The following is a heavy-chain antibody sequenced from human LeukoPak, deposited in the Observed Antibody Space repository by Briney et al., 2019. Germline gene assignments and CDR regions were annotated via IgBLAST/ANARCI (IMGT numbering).Heavy chain of an antibody. J-gene: IGHJ4*02. D-gene: IGHD4-17*01. Sequence: ASVKVSCKASGYTFTSYGISGVRQAPGQGREWMGWISAYNGNTNYAQKLQGRVTMTTDTSTRTAYMELRSLRSDDTAVYYCAREDDYGDGGDYWGQGTLVTVSS. V-gene: IGHV1-18*01. CDR1: GYTFTSYG. CDR2: ISAYNGNT. CDR3: AREDDYGDGGDY.